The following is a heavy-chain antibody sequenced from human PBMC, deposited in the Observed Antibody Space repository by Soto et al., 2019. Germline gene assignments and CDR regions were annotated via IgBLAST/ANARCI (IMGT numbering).Heavy chain of an antibody. Sequence: QITLKESGPTLVEPTQTLTLTCAFSGFSLSTTGVGVGWIRQPPGKALEWLAFIYWDDDKRYSPSLKTRLTIIKDTSIKQVVLIMTDMDPVDTATYSCAYRQDYRSSWDSGWFDPWGQGTLVTVSS. D-gene: IGHD6-13*01. CDR1: GFSLSTTGVG. V-gene: IGHV2-5*02. J-gene: IGHJ5*02. CDR2: IYWDDDK. CDR3: AYRQDYRSSWDSGWFDP.